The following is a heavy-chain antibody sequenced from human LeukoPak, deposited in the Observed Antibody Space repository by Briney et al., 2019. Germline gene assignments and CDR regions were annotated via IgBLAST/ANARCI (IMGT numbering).Heavy chain of an antibody. CDR1: GGSISSYY. V-gene: IGHV4-59*01. Sequence: SETLSLTCTVSGGSISSYYWSWIRQPPGKGLEWIGYIYYSGSTNYNPPLKSRATISVDTSKNQFSLKLSSVTAADTAVYYCARRLGYYDSSGYPSNDAFDIWGQGTMVTVSS. CDR2: IYYSGST. CDR3: ARRLGYYDSSGYPSNDAFDI. D-gene: IGHD3-22*01. J-gene: IGHJ3*02.